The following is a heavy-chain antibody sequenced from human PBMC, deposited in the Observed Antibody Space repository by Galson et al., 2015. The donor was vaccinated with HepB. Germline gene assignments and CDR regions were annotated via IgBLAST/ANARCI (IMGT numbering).Heavy chain of an antibody. CDR3: ARLQWLGDEDY. J-gene: IGHJ4*02. D-gene: IGHD6-19*01. CDR2: INAYNGNT. Sequence: SVKVSCKASGYTFSNSGMSWVRQAPGQRLEWMGWINAYNGNTKYSQRLQGRVTITRDTSTSTAYMELRSLRSDDTAVYYCARLQWLGDEDYWGQGTLVTVS. CDR1: GYTFSNSG. V-gene: IGHV1-18*01.